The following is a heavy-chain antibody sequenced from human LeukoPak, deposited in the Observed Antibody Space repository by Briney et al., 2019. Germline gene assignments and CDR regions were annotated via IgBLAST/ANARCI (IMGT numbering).Heavy chain of an antibody. D-gene: IGHD3-3*01. CDR1: GGSISSGDYY. CDR3: ARAYDFWSGILNWFDP. CDR2: IYYSGST. J-gene: IGHJ5*02. Sequence: SGTLSLTCTVSGGSISSGDYYWSWIRQPPGKGLEWIGYIYYSGSTYYNPSLKSRVTISVDTSMNQFSLKLSSVTAADTAVYYCARAYDFWSGILNWFDPWGQGTLVTVSS. V-gene: IGHV4-30-4*01.